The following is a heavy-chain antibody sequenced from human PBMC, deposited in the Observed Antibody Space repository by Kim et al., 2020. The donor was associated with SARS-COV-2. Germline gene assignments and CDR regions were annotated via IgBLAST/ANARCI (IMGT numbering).Heavy chain of an antibody. CDR3: ARGAYYDSSGSRDAFNM. V-gene: IGHV4-61*02. D-gene: IGHD3-22*01. CDR1: GDSISSGSYC. Sequence: SETLSLTCTVSGDSISSGSYCWSWIRQPAGKGLEWVGRICTTGSTNYNPSLKSRVTILVDTSKNQFSLKLNSVTAPDTAVYYCARGAYYDSSGSRDAFNMWGQGTMVTVSS. CDR2: ICTTGST. J-gene: IGHJ3*02.